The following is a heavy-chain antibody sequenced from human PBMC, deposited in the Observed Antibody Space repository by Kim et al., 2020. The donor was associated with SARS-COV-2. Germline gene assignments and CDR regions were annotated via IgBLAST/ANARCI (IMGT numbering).Heavy chain of an antibody. J-gene: IGHJ6*02. CDR1: GFSFSTNW. V-gene: IGHV3-74*01. CDR2: INGDGKST. CDR3: VTEGDNQYYRFDV. Sequence: GGSLRLSCEASGFSFSTNWMHWVRQAPGKGLVWVSRINGDGKSTTYADSVKGRFTIFRDNAKNTLFLHLNSLRVEDTAVYYCVTEGDNQYYRFDVWGQGTTVTVSS. D-gene: IGHD3-10*01.